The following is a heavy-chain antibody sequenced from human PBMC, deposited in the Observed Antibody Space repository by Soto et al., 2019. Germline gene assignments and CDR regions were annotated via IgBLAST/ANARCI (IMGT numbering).Heavy chain of an antibody. CDR2: VQPGESHI. CDR3: ARTSSTWYMDV. V-gene: IGHV5-51*01. D-gene: IGHD6-13*01. J-gene: IGHJ6*02. Sequence: GEPLKISCKGSGYSFTNYWIGWVRQMPGKGLEWMGLVQPGESHIRYSPSFQGQVTISADKSISTAYLQWSSLKASDTAMYYCARTSSTWYMDVWGRGTTVTVSS. CDR1: GYSFTNYW.